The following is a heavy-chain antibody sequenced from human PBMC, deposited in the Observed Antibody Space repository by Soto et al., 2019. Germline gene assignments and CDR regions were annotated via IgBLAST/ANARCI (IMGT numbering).Heavy chain of an antibody. CDR3: ARDFGTSTVPTAPSDY. D-gene: IGHD4-17*01. J-gene: IGHJ4*02. CDR1: GFTFSSYA. Sequence: QVQLVESGGGVVQPGRSLRLSCAASGFTFSSYAMHWVRQAPGKGLEWVAVISYDGSNKYYADSVKGRFTISRDNSKNTLYLQMNSLRAEDTAEYYCARDFGTSTVPTAPSDYWGQGTLVTVSS. V-gene: IGHV3-30-3*01. CDR2: ISYDGSNK.